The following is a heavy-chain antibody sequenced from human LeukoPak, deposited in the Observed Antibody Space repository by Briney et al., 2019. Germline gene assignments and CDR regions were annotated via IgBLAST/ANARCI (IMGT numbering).Heavy chain of an antibody. V-gene: IGHV1-18*01. J-gene: IGHJ4*02. CDR3: ARAASMRAGYYDILTGPFDY. D-gene: IGHD3-9*01. CDR2: ISAYNGNT. Sequence: GASVKISCKASGYTFTSYGISWVRQAPGQGLEWMGWISAYNGNTNYAQKLQGRVTMTTDTSTSTAYMELRSLRSDDTAVYYCARAASMRAGYYDILTGPFDYWGQGTLVTVSS. CDR1: GYTFTSYG.